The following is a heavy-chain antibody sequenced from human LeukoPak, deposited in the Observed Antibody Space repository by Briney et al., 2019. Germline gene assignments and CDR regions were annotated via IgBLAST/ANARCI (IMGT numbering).Heavy chain of an antibody. V-gene: IGHV3-33*01. Sequence: GRSLRLSCAASGFSFSSYGMRWVRQAPGKGLEWVASLWYDGTNKYYADSVKGRFTISRDNSKNTLYLQMNSLRAEDTAVYYCARARNNYDSSGYSALDYWGQGTLVTVSS. CDR3: ARARNNYDSSGYSALDY. D-gene: IGHD3-22*01. CDR2: LWYDGTNK. CDR1: GFSFSSYG. J-gene: IGHJ4*02.